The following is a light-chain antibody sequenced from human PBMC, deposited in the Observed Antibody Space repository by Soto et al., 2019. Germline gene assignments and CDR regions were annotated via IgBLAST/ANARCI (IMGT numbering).Light chain of an antibody. Sequence: EIVLTQSPGTLSLSPGERATLSCRASQSVSSSYLAWYQQKPGQAPRLLIYGASSRATGIPDRFSGRGSGTDFTLTITRLEPEDFALYYCQQYGSSRTSGQGTKGEIK. V-gene: IGKV3-20*01. CDR1: QSVSSSY. CDR2: GAS. J-gene: IGKJ1*01. CDR3: QQYGSSRT.